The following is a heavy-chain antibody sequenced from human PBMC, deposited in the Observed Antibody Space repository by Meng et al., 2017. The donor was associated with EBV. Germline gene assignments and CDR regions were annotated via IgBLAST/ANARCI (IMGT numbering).Heavy chain of an antibody. D-gene: IGHD3-16*01. CDR3: ANQLWDGGE. V-gene: IGHV3-23*01. CDR2: RTTMGGNT. Sequence: VKLCESGSRLLQRGLSLGLCCTASGITFRTYGVTLVRQAPGKVLELFSSRTTMGGNTHYADSVEGRFTISREHSKNTLYLQINSLRAEDTAVYYCANQLWDGGEWGQGTLVTVSS. CDR1: GITFRTYG. J-gene: IGHJ4*02.